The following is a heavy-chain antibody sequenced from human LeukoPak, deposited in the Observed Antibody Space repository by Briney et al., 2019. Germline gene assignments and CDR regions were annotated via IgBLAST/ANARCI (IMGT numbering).Heavy chain of an antibody. Sequence: PSETLSLTCTVSGGSISSYYWSWIRQPAGKGLEWIGRIYTSGSANYNPSLNSRVTMSVDTSRNQFSLKLSSVTAADTAVYYCARDVSYYGSEYDAFDIWGQGTMVTVSS. CDR2: IYTSGSA. V-gene: IGHV4-4*07. J-gene: IGHJ3*02. D-gene: IGHD3-10*01. CDR3: ARDVSYYGSEYDAFDI. CDR1: GGSISSYY.